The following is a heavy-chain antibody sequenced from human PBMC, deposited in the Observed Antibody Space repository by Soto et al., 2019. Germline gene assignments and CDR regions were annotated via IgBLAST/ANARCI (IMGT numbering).Heavy chain of an antibody. D-gene: IGHD2-2*02. CDR1: GDTIGSYY. CDR2: IYFTGST. J-gene: IGHJ4*02. V-gene: IGHV4-59*01. CDR3: ARGSCSSASCYTGDY. Sequence: QVQLQESGPGLDKPSETLSLTCTVSGDTIGSYYWSWIRQPPGKGLEWIGYIYFTGSTNYNPSLKSRVTISVDTSKNQFSLKLSSVTAADTAVYYCARGSCSSASCYTGDYWGQGTLVTVSS.